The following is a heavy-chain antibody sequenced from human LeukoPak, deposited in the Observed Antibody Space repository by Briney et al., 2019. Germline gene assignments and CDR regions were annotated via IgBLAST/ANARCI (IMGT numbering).Heavy chain of an antibody. J-gene: IGHJ5*02. CDR3: ARESRDTRITMVRGASGSWFDP. CDR2: IYYSGST. D-gene: IGHD3-10*01. CDR1: GGSISSYY. Sequence: PSETLSLTCTVSGGSISSYYWSWIRQPPGKGLEWIGYIYYSGSTNYNPSLKSRVPISVDTSKNQFSLKLSSVTAADTAVYYCARESRDTRITMVRGASGSWFDPWGQGTLVTVSS. V-gene: IGHV4-59*01.